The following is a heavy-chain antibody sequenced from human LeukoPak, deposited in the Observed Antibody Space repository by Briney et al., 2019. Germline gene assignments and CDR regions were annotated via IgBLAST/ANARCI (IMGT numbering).Heavy chain of an antibody. Sequence: PGGSLRLSCAASGFTFSSYGMHWVRQAPGKGLEWVAFIRYDGSNKYYADSVKGRFTISRDNSKNTLYLQMNSLRAEDTAVYYCAKAEEADYGDYVVYYYYYMDVWGKGTTVTISS. J-gene: IGHJ6*03. CDR2: IRYDGSNK. V-gene: IGHV3-30*02. CDR3: AKAEEADYGDYVVYYYYYMDV. D-gene: IGHD4-17*01. CDR1: GFTFSSYG.